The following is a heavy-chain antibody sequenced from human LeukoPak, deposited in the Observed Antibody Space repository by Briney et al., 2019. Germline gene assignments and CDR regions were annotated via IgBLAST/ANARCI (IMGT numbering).Heavy chain of an antibody. D-gene: IGHD4-17*01. CDR1: GGSFSGYY. CDR2: INHSGST. J-gene: IGHJ3*02. CDR3: AKKTTAFDAFDM. Sequence: SETLSLTCAVYGGSFSGYYWSWIRQPPGKGLEWIGEINHSGSTNYNPSLKSRVTISVDTSKNQFSLKLSSVTAADTAVYYCAKKTTAFDAFDMWGQGTMVTVSS. V-gene: IGHV4-34*01.